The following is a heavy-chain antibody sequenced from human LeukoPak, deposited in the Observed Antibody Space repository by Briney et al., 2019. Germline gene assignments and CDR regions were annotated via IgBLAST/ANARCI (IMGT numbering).Heavy chain of an antibody. V-gene: IGHV4-61*05. CDR3: ARVDMIVVVGDAFDI. J-gene: IGHJ3*02. Sequence: PSETLSLTCTVSGGSISISNYYWGWIRQPPGKGLEWIGYIYYSGSTYYNPSLKSRVTISVDTSKNQFSLKLSSVTAADTAVYYCARVDMIVVVGDAFDIWGQGTMVTVSS. D-gene: IGHD3-22*01. CDR2: IYYSGST. CDR1: GGSISISNYY.